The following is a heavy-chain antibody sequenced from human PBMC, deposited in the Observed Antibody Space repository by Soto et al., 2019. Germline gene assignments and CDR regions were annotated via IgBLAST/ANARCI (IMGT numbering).Heavy chain of an antibody. J-gene: IGHJ4*02. V-gene: IGHV3-11*06. CDR3: ARGGSTSWSPFFDY. CDR2: LSSSSTYI. D-gene: IGHD6-13*01. CDR1: GFTFNDYY. Sequence: QVQLVESGGGLVKPGGSLRLSCAASGFTFNDYYMSWVRQAPGKGLEWISFLSSSSTYIDYADSVKGRFTISRDNAKNARYLQMNSLRAEDTAVYYCARGGSTSWSPFFDYWGQGALVTVSS.